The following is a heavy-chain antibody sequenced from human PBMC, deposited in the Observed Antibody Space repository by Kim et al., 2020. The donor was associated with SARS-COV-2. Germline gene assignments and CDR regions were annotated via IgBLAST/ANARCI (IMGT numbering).Heavy chain of an antibody. CDR1: GGSISSSSYY. V-gene: IGHV4-39*01. CDR2: IYYSGST. CDR3: ARRRNWNADFDY. D-gene: IGHD1-20*01. J-gene: IGHJ4*02. Sequence: SETLSLTCTVSGGSISSSSYYWGWIRQPPGKGLEWIGSIYYSGSTYYNPSLKSRVTISVDTSKNQFSLKLSSVTAADTAVYYCARRRNWNADFDYWGQGTLVTVSS.